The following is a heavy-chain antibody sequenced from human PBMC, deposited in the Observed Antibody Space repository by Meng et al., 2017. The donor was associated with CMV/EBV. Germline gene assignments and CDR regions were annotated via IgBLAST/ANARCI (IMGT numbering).Heavy chain of an antibody. D-gene: IGHD5-24*01. Sequence: SVKVSCKASGGTFSSYAISWVRQAPGQGLEWMGVIIPIFGTANYAQKFQGRVTITTDESTSTAYMELSSLRSEDTAVYYCARAYRDGYNFGFDYWGQGTLVTVSS. J-gene: IGHJ4*02. CDR3: ARAYRDGYNFGFDY. CDR1: GGTFSSYA. V-gene: IGHV1-69*05. CDR2: IIPIFGTA.